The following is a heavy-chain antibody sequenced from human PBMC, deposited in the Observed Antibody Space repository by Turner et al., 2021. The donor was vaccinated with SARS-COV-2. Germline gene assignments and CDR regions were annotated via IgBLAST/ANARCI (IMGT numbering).Heavy chain of an antibody. V-gene: IGHV3-30-3*01. CDR3: ARDEQSITMVRGVISPPFDY. Sequence: QVQLVECGGGVVRPGRSLRLSCAAYGFTFSRYAMHWVRPAHGKGLASGAVISYDGRNKYYADTVKGRFTISRDNSKNTLYLQMNSLRAEDTAVYYCARDEQSITMVRGVISPPFDYWGQGTLVTVSS. CDR2: ISYDGRNK. D-gene: IGHD3-10*01. CDR1: GFTFSRYA. J-gene: IGHJ4*02.